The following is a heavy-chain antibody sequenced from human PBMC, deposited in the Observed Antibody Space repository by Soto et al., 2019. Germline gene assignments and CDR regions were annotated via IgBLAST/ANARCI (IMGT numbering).Heavy chain of an antibody. CDR3: ARVSSCRSPLAKDY. Sequence: QVQLVQSGAEVKKPGSSVKVSCKASGGTFSSYAISWVRQAPGQGLEWMGGIIPIFGTANYAQKFQGRVTIVADKSTSSAYRELSSMRSEDKAVDYCARVSSCRSPLAKDYCGEGTLVT. V-gene: IGHV1-69*06. CDR2: IIPIFGTA. J-gene: IGHJ4*02. CDR1: GGTFSSYA. D-gene: IGHD6-19*01.